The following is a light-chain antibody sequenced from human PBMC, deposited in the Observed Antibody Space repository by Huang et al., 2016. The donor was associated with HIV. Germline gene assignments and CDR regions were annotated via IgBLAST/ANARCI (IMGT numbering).Light chain of an antibody. V-gene: IGKV3-20*01. CDR3: QQYGSSSWA. CDR1: QSVSRSF. Sequence: EIVLTQSPGSLSLSPGERATLSCRASQSVSRSFLAWYQQKSGQAPRLLIHGASTRATGIPDRFSGSGSGTDFTLTISRLEPEDFAVYDCQQYGSSSWAFGQGTKVEIK. J-gene: IGKJ1*01. CDR2: GAS.